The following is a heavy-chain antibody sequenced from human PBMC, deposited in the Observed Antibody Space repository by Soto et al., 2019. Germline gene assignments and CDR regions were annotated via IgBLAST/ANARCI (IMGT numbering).Heavy chain of an antibody. D-gene: IGHD3-10*01. CDR1: GGTLNSYV. CDR3: ILASGRQARD. CDR2: MIPMVGMA. Sequence: QVQLEQSAAEVTRPGSSGKVSCKASGGTLNSYVFSWVRQAPGQGLEGVGRMIPMVGMANYAQRFRGRVTITAEKATTTVYLELSSLRNNDTAVYYFILASGRQARDWGQGTLVSVSS. V-gene: IGHV1-69*02. J-gene: IGHJ4*02.